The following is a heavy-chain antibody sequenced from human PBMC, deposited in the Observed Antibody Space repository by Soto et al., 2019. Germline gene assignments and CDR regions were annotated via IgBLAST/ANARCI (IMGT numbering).Heavy chain of an antibody. Sequence: GGSLRLSCAASGFTFSSYAMSWVRQAPGKGLEWVSAISGSGGSTYCADSVKGRFTISRDNSKNTLYLQMNSLRAEDTAVYYCAKDHTDARVVVLDAFDIWGQGTMVTVSS. CDR2: ISGSGGST. D-gene: IGHD2-15*01. V-gene: IGHV3-23*01. J-gene: IGHJ3*02. CDR3: AKDHTDARVVVLDAFDI. CDR1: GFTFSSYA.